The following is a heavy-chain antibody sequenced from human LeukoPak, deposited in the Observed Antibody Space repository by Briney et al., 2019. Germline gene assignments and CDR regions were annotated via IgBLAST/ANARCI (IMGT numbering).Heavy chain of an antibody. CDR3: AKVQSDYYTWDYFDY. Sequence: PGGSLRLSCAASGFTVSNYALSWVRQAPGKGLEWVSTIGGSGGGTYYADSVKGRFTISRDTSKNTLYLQMNSLRAEDTAVHYCAKVQSDYYTWDYFDYWGQGTLVTVSS. D-gene: IGHD3-3*01. CDR1: GFTVSNYA. J-gene: IGHJ4*02. CDR2: IGGSGGGT. V-gene: IGHV3-23*01.